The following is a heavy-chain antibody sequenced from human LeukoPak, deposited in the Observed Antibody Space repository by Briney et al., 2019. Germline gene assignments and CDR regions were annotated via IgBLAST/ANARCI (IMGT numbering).Heavy chain of an antibody. V-gene: IGHV3-30*02. Sequence: GGSLRLSCVVSGFTFSNYGMHWVRQPPGKGLDWVAFIGYDGSIKHSADSVKGRFTISRDNSKGTLFLQMNSLRAEDTAIYYCARSYNSAIDYWGQGTLVTVSS. CDR2: IGYDGSIK. CDR3: ARSYNSAIDY. D-gene: IGHD6-25*01. J-gene: IGHJ4*02. CDR1: GFTFSNYG.